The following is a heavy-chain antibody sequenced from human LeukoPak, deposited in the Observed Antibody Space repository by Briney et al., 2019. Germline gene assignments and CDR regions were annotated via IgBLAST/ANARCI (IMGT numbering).Heavy chain of an antibody. V-gene: IGHV1-69*13. CDR1: GSTFSSYA. CDR3: ARGCSTTSCYVENWFDP. Sequence: PSVKVSCKASGSTFSSYAISWVRQAPGQGLEWMGGIIPIFGTANYAQKFQGRVTITADESTSTAYMELSSLRSEDTAVYYCARGCSTTSCYVENWFDPWGQGTLVTVSS. D-gene: IGHD2-2*01. J-gene: IGHJ5*02. CDR2: IIPIFGTA.